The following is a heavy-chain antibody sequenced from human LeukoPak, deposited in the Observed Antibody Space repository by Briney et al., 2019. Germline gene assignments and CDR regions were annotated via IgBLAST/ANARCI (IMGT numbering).Heavy chain of an antibody. Sequence: GESLKISCKGSGYSFTNYWIGWVRQMPGKGLEWMGIIYPGDSDTRYSPSFQGQVTISADKSISTAYLQWSSLKASDTAMYYCARRISEQWWAFDIWGQGTMVTVSS. J-gene: IGHJ3*02. CDR2: IYPGDSDT. V-gene: IGHV5-51*01. CDR1: GYSFTNYW. CDR3: ARRISEQWWAFDI. D-gene: IGHD2-15*01.